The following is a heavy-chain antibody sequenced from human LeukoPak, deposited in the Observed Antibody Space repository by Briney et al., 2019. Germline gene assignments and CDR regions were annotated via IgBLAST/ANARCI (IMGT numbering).Heavy chain of an antibody. D-gene: IGHD2-2*02. CDR2: IYYSGST. Sequence: SETLSLTCTVSGGSISSSSYYWGWIRQPPGKGLEWIGSIYYSGSTCYNPSLKSRVTISVDTSKNQFSLKLSSVTAADTAVYYCARRGIVVVPAAIHRWFDPWGQGTLVTVSS. V-gene: IGHV4-39*01. J-gene: IGHJ5*02. CDR3: ARRGIVVVPAAIHRWFDP. CDR1: GGSISSSSYY.